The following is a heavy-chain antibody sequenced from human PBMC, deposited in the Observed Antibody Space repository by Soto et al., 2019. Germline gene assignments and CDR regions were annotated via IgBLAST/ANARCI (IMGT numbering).Heavy chain of an antibody. D-gene: IGHD5-18*01. CDR3: AKWLTVNHFYYYAMDV. V-gene: IGHV3-11*01. J-gene: IGHJ6*02. CDR1: GFTLSDYY. Sequence: PWGSLRLSCEASGFTLSDYYMSWIRQAPGKGPEWVSYITSSGTVLYYADSVKGRFTLSRDNTKNSLYLQMNSLRAEDTAVYYCAKWLTVNHFYYYAMDVWGQGTTVTVSS. CDR2: ITSSGTVL.